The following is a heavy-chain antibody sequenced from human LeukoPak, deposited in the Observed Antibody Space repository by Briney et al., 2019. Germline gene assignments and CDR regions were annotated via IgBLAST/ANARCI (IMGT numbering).Heavy chain of an antibody. J-gene: IGHJ4*02. D-gene: IGHD4-11*01. Sequence: GESLKISCKGSGYSFTSYWIGWVRQMPGKGLEWMRIIYPGDSDTRYSPSFQGQVTISADKSISTAYLQWSSLKASDTAMYYCARLIGWATVTPSGYFDYWGQGTLVTVSS. V-gene: IGHV5-51*01. CDR1: GYSFTSYW. CDR2: IYPGDSDT. CDR3: ARLIGWATVTPSGYFDY.